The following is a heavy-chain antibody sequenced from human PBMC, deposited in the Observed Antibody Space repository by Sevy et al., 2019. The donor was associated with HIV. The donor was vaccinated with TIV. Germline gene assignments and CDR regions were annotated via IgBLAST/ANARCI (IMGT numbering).Heavy chain of an antibody. D-gene: IGHD2-2*02. J-gene: IGHJ4*02. CDR2: ISWNSGSI. Sequence: GGSLRLSCAASGFTFDDYAMHWVRQAPGKGLEWVSGISWNSGSIGYADSVKGRFTISRDNSKNTLYLQMNSLRAEDTAVYYCAKDDGYCSSTSCYNFDYWGQGTLVTVSS. CDR3: AKDDGYCSSTSCYNFDY. CDR1: GFTFDDYA. V-gene: IGHV3-9*01.